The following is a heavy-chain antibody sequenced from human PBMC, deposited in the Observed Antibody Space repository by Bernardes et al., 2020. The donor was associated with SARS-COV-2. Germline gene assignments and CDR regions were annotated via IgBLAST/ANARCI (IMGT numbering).Heavy chain of an antibody. D-gene: IGHD1-7*01. CDR1: GGSFSGYY. V-gene: IGHV4-34*01. Sequence: SEPLSLTCAVYGGSFSGYYWSWIRQPPGKGLEWIGEINHSGSTNYNPSLKSRVTISVDTSKNQFSLKLSSVTAADTAVYYCARSRARYWDYLRYGMDVWGQGTTVTVSS. CDR2: INHSGST. CDR3: ARSRARYWDYLRYGMDV. J-gene: IGHJ6*02.